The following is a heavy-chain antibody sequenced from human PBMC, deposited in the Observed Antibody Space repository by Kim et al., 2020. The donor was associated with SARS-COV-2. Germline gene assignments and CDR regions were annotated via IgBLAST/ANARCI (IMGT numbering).Heavy chain of an antibody. D-gene: IGHD3-3*01. CDR3: ARDFWSGYSLYYFDY. CDR2: IKQDGSEK. CDR1: GFTFSSYW. J-gene: IGHJ4*02. Sequence: GGSLRLSCAASGFTFSSYWMSWVRQAPGKGLEWVANIKQDGSEKYYVDSVKGRFTISRDNAKNSLYLQMNSLRAEDTAVYYCARDFWSGYSLYYFDYWGQGTLVTVSS. V-gene: IGHV3-7*01.